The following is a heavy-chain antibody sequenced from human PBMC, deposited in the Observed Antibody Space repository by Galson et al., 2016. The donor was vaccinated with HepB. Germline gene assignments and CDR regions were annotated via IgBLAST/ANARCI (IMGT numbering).Heavy chain of an antibody. CDR3: ASSSPRSRYYDFYYYVMDV. CDR1: GFTFSNYW. Sequence: SLRLSCAASGFTFSNYWMHWVRQAPGKGLVWVSRINSDGSRTNYADSVKGRFTISRDNAKNTMYLQMNSLRAEDTAVFYCASSSPRSRYYDFYYYVMDVWGRGALVTVSS. D-gene: IGHD3-3*01. CDR2: INSDGSRT. J-gene: IGHJ6*02. V-gene: IGHV3-74*01.